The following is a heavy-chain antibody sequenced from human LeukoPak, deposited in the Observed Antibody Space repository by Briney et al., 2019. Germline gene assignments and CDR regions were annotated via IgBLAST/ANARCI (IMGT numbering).Heavy chain of an antibody. CDR2: IVVGSGNT. J-gene: IGHJ4*02. D-gene: IGHD3-22*01. V-gene: IGHV1-58*01. CDR3: AADPSYSSGYRYYFDY. CDR1: GFTFISSA. Sequence: SVKVSCKTSGFTFISSAVQWVRQARGLRLEWIGWIVVGSGNTNYAQKFQERVTITRDMSTSTAYMELSSLRSEDTAVYYCAADPSYSSGYRYYFDYWGQGTLVTVSS.